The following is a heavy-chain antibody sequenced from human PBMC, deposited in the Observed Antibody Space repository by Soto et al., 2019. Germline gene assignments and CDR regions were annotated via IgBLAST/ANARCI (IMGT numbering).Heavy chain of an antibody. D-gene: IGHD1-20*01. CDR2: IIPILSIA. CDR3: ARDYRPGGLTGTIFDI. J-gene: IGHJ3*02. Sequence: ASVKVSCKASGGTFSSYTISWVRQAPGQGLEWMGRIIPILSIANYAQKFQGRVTITADKSTSTAYMELSSLRSEDTAVYYCARDYRPGGLTGTIFDIWGQGTMVTVSS. CDR1: GGTFSSYT. V-gene: IGHV1-69*04.